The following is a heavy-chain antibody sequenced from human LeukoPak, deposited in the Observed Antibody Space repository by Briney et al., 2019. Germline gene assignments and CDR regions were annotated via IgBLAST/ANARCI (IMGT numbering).Heavy chain of an antibody. J-gene: IGHJ4*02. CDR2: INHSGGT. Sequence: PSETLSLTCAVYGGSFSGYYWSWIRQAPGKGLEWIGEINHSGGTNYNPSLKSRVTISVDTSKNQFSLKLSSVTAADTAVYYCARARGYCSSTSCTKTSPDYWGQGTLVTVSS. CDR3: ARARGYCSSTSCTKTSPDY. D-gene: IGHD2-2*03. V-gene: IGHV4-34*01. CDR1: GGSFSGYY.